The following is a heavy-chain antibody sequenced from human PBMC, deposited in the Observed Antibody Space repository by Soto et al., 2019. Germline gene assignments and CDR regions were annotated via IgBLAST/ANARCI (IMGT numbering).Heavy chain of an antibody. D-gene: IGHD3-22*01. CDR2: LYSGGYT. J-gene: IGHJ4*02. CDR3: AREAIIVIDAPEYYFDY. CDR1: GFDVSNTD. V-gene: IGHV3-66*01. Sequence: EVQLVESGGDLVQRGGSLRLSCAASGFDVSNTDMSWVRQAPGKGLEWVSVLYSGGYTNYADSVKGRFIVSRDSPKNTLYLQMDSLRAEDTAVYYCAREAIIVIDAPEYYFDYWGQGTLVTVSS.